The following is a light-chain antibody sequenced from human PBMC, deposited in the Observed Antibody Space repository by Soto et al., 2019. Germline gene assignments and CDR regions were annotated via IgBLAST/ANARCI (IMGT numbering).Light chain of an antibody. J-gene: IGKJ5*01. V-gene: IGKV1-8*01. CDR1: QGISSY. Sequence: AIRMTQSPSSLSASTGDRFTITCRASQGISSYLAWYQQKPGKAPKLLIYAASTLQSGVPSRFSGSGSGTDFSLTISSLQPEDFATYFCQKSYTTPINCGQGTRLEIK. CDR2: AAS. CDR3: QKSYTTPIN.